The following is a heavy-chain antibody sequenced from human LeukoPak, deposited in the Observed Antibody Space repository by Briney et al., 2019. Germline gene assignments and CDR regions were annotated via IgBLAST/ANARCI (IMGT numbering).Heavy chain of an antibody. CDR2: ISGSGGST. CDR3: ARAKAVAVFDY. Sequence: GGSPRLSCAASGFTFSSYAMSWVRQAPGKGLEWVSAISGSGGSTYYADSVKGRFTISRDNSKNTLYLQMNSLRAEDTAVYYCARAKAVAVFDYWGQGTLVTVSS. J-gene: IGHJ4*02. D-gene: IGHD6-19*01. CDR1: GFTFSSYA. V-gene: IGHV3-23*01.